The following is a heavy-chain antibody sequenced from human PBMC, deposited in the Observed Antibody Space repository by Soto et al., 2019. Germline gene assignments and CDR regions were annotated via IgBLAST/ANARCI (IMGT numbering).Heavy chain of an antibody. CDR3: ARGLHCSGGSCVFDY. J-gene: IGHJ4*02. CDR2: ISSSSSYI. D-gene: IGHD2-15*01. CDR1: GFTFSSYS. Sequence: EVQLVESGGGLVKPGGSLRLSCAASGFTFSSYSMNWVRQAPGKGLEWVSSISSSSSYIYYADSVKGRFTISRDNAKNSLYLKMNSLRAEDTAVYYCARGLHCSGGSCVFDYWGQGTLVTVSS. V-gene: IGHV3-21*01.